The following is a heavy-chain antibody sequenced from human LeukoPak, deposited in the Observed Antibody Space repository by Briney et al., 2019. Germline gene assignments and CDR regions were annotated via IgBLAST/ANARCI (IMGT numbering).Heavy chain of an antibody. D-gene: IGHD1-26*01. J-gene: IGHJ4*02. V-gene: IGHV1-46*01. CDR3: ATEWELHFDY. Sequence: ASVKVSCKATGYTFTSYYMHWVRQAPGQGLEWMGIINPSGGSTSYAQKFQGRVTMTEDTSTDTAYMELSSLRSEDTAVYYCATEWELHFDYWGQGTLVTVSS. CDR2: INPSGGST. CDR1: GYTFTSYY.